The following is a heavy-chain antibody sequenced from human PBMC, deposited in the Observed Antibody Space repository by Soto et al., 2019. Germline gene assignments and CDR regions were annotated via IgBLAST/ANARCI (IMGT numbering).Heavy chain of an antibody. V-gene: IGHV4-30-2*01. J-gene: IGHJ6*02. D-gene: IGHD5-12*01. Sequence: QLQLQESGSGLVKPSQTLSLTCAVSGGSISSGGYSWSWIRQPPGKGLEWRGYIYHSGSTYYNPSLKSRVTISVDRSKNQFSLKLSSVTAADTAVYYCARRRGFPYYYGMDVWGQGTTVTVSS. CDR1: GGSISSGGYS. CDR3: ARRRGFPYYYGMDV. CDR2: IYHSGST.